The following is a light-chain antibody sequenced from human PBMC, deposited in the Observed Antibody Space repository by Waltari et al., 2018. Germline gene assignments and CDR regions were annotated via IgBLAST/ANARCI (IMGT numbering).Light chain of an antibody. CDR1: QSISSW. J-gene: IGKJ4*01. CDR2: KAS. CDR3: QQYNSYS. V-gene: IGKV1-5*03. Sequence: DIQMTQSPSTLSASVGDRPPLTCRASQSISSWLAWYQQKPGKAPKLLIYKASSLESGVPSRFSGSGSGTEFTLTISSLQPDDFATYYCQQYNSYSFGGGTKVEIK.